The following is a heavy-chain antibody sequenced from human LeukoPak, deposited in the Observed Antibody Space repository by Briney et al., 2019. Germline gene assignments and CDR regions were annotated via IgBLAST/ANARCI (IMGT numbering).Heavy chain of an antibody. CDR2: IIPIFGTA. J-gene: IGHJ6*02. Sequence: SVKVSCRASGGTFSSYAISWVRQAPGQGLEWMGGIIPIFGTANYAQKFQGRVTITADESTSTAYMELSSLRSEDTAVYYCARGRYSSSINSMDVWGQGTTVTVSS. D-gene: IGHD6-6*01. CDR3: ARGRYSSSINSMDV. CDR1: GGTFSSYA. V-gene: IGHV1-69*13.